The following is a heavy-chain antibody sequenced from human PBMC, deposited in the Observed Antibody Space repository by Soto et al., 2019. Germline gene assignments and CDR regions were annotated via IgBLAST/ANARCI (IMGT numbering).Heavy chain of an antibody. CDR1: GGSFSGYY. J-gene: IGHJ6*02. CDR2: INHSGST. D-gene: IGHD4-17*01. Sequence: PSETLSLTCAVYGGSFSGYYWSWIRQPPGKGLEWIGEINHSGSTNYNPSLKSRVAISVDASKNQFSLKLSSVTAADTAVYYCARNSRTDYGDSLYYYYGMEAWGQGTPVTVSS. CDR3: ARNSRTDYGDSLYYYYGMEA. V-gene: IGHV4-34*01.